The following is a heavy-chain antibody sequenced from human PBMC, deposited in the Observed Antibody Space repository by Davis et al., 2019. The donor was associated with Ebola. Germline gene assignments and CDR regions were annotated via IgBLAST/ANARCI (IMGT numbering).Heavy chain of an antibody. CDR2: ISNSGGNTI. D-gene: IGHD2-21*01. CDR3: YASAVIAPDY. V-gene: IGHV3-11*01. J-gene: IGHJ4*02. Sequence: GESLKISCAASRFNFRDYYMGWIRQAPGKGLEWVSYISNSGGNTIYYADHVKGRFTISRDDAKNSLYLQMNNLRDEDTAVYFCYASAVIAPDYWGQGTLVTVSS. CDR1: RFNFRDYY.